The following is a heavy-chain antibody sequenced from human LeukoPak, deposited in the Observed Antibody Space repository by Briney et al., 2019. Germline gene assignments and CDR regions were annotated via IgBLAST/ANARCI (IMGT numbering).Heavy chain of an antibody. V-gene: IGHV1-18*01. J-gene: IGHJ4*02. CDR2: ISAYNGNT. CDR3: AKAPDSSGWLEIDY. D-gene: IGHD6-19*01. Sequence: GASVKVSCKASGYTFTSYGISWVRQAPGQGLEWMGWISAYNGNTNYAQKLQGRVTMTTDTSTSTAYMELRSLRSDDTAVYYCAKAPDSSGWLEIDYWGQGTLVTVSS. CDR1: GYTFTSYG.